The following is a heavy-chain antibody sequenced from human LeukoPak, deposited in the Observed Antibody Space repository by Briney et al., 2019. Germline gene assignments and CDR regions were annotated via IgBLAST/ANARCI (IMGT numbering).Heavy chain of an antibody. D-gene: IGHD6-13*01. J-gene: IGHJ4*02. V-gene: IGHV3-9*01. CDR2: INWNSGSM. Sequence: PGRSLRLSCAVSGFTFDDYAMHWVRQAPGKGLEWVSGINWNSGSMGYAVSVKGRFTISRDNAKNSLYLQMNSLRAEDTALYYCAKDSALEYSSSVFDYWGQGTLVTVSS. CDR3: AKDSALEYSSSVFDY. CDR1: GFTFDDYA.